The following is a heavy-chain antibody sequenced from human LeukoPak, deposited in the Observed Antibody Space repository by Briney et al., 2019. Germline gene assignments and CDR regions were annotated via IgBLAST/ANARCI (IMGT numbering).Heavy chain of an antibody. D-gene: IGHD3-3*01. CDR3: ARVKGYYDFWSGQNYGMDV. J-gene: IGHJ6*02. CDR2: IYYSGST. Sequence: ASETLSLTCTVSGGSISSGDYYWSWLRQPPGKGLEWIGYIYYSGSTYYNPSLKSRVTISVDTSKNQFSLKLSSVTAADTAVYYCARVKGYYDFWSGQNYGMDVWGQGTTVTVSS. V-gene: IGHV4-30-4*01. CDR1: GGSISSGDYY.